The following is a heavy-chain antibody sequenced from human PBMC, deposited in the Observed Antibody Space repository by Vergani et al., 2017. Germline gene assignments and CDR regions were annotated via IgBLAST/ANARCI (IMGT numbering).Heavy chain of an antibody. D-gene: IGHD3-3*01. CDR2: IIPILGIA. J-gene: IGHJ2*01. CDR1: GGTFSSYT. Sequence: QVQLVQSGAEVKKPGSSVKVSCKASGGTFSSYTISWVRQAPGQGLEWMGRIIPILGIANYAQKFKGSVTITADQSTSTAYMELSSLRSEDTAVYYCARDGDSYDFWSGSNWYFDLWGRGTLVTVSS. CDR3: ARDGDSYDFWSGSNWYFDL. V-gene: IGHV1-69*08.